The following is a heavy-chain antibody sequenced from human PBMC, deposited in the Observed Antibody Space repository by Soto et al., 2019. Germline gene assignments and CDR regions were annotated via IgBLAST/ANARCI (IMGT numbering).Heavy chain of an antibody. CDR2: IYPGDSET. V-gene: IGHV5-51*01. J-gene: IGHJ4*02. Sequence: GESLKISCQGSGYTFTTSWIAWVRQKSGKGLEWMGFIYPGDSETRYNPSFQGQVTLSADRSINTAYLQWSALKASDTAIYFCARQGEYCSGDNCFTDFWGQGTLVTVSS. CDR1: GYTFTTSW. CDR3: ARQGEYCSGDNCFTDF. D-gene: IGHD2-15*01.